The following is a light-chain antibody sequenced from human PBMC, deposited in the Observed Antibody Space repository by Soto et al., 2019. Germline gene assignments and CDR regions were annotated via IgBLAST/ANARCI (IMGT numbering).Light chain of an antibody. CDR1: QSMSGN. J-gene: IGKJ5*01. Sequence: DIQMTQSPSSLSASVGDRVAITCRASQSMSGNLNWYQHKPGKAPKLLIYAASSLQNGVPSRFSGGGSGTEFTLSISSLQPEDFGTYYCQQSYTTASITFGQGTRLEIK. V-gene: IGKV1-39*01. CDR3: QQSYTTASIT. CDR2: AAS.